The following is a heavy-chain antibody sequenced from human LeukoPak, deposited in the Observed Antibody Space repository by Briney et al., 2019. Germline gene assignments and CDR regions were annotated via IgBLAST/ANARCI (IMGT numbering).Heavy chain of an antibody. CDR3: AINGGGDSGYGNFDY. Sequence: GGSLRLSCAASEFTFSSFEMNWVRQAPGKGLEWVSGINWNSDSIGYADSVKGRFTTSRDNAKNSLYLQMNSLRAEDTAFHYCAINGGGDSGYGNFDYWGQGTLATVSS. CDR2: INWNSDSI. CDR1: EFTFSSFE. J-gene: IGHJ4*02. V-gene: IGHV3-9*01. D-gene: IGHD5-12*01.